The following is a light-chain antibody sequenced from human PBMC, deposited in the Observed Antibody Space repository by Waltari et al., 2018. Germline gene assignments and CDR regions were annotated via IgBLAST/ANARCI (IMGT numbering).Light chain of an antibody. CDR2: DPA. CDR3: QHYKNFPLT. V-gene: IGKV1-5*01. Sequence: DVQMTQSPSTLSASVGDRVTITCLASEDTNTWLAWYQQKPGKAPKLLISDPASLKSGVPSRFSGSGSGTDFTLTITSMQPDDFATYYCQHYKNFPLTFGGGTNVEV. CDR1: EDTNTW. J-gene: IGKJ4*01.